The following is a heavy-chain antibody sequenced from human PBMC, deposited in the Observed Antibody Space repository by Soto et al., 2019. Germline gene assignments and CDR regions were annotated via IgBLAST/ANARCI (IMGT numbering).Heavy chain of an antibody. Sequence: PGGSLRLSCLGSGFTFSNAWINWVRQAPGKGLEWVGRIKSKPDGGTTDYAAPVKGRFTISRDDSKNSVYLQMNSLKTEDTALYYCVTGQYCDYWGQGTLVPVYS. J-gene: IGHJ4*02. CDR1: GFTFSNAW. V-gene: IGHV3-15*01. CDR3: VTGQYCDY. CDR2: IKSKPDGGTT.